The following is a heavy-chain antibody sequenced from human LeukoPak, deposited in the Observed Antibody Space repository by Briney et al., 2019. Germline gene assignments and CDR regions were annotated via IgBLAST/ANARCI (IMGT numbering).Heavy chain of an antibody. CDR2: IYHSGST. J-gene: IGHJ4*02. CDR1: GGSFSGYS. D-gene: IGHD2-15*01. CDR3: ASSSYCSGGSCYFGYFDY. Sequence: SETLSLTCAVYGGSFSGYSWSWIRQPPGKGLEWIGYIYHSGSTYYNPSLKSRVTISVDRSKNQFSLKLSSVTAADTAVYYCASSSYCSGGSCYFGYFDYWGQGTLVTVSS. V-gene: IGHV4-30-2*01.